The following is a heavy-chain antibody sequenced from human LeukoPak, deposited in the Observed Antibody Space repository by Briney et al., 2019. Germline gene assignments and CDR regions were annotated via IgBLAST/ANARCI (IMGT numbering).Heavy chain of an antibody. D-gene: IGHD2-2*01. CDR2: INHSGST. CDR1: GGSFSGYY. Sequence: SETLSLTCAVYGGSFSGYYRSWIRQPPGKGLEWIGEINHSGSTNYNPSLKSRVTISVDTSKNQFSLKLSSVTAADTAVYYCATRYCSSTSCYSPPWGQGTLVTVSS. CDR3: ATRYCSSTSCYSPP. V-gene: IGHV4-34*01. J-gene: IGHJ5*02.